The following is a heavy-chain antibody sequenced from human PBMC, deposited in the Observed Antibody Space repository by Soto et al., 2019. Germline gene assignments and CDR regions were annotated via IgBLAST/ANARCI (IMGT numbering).Heavy chain of an antibody. CDR2: ISGSGGST. CDR3: ATGRYDSSGYLPCPFEY. J-gene: IGHJ4*02. Sequence: PGGSLRLSCAASGFTFSSYAMSWVRQAPGKGLEWVSAISGSGGSTYYADSVKGRFTISRDNSKNTLYLQMNSLRAEGTAVYYCATGRYDSSGYLPCPFEYWGQGTLVTVSS. CDR1: GFTFSSYA. D-gene: IGHD3-22*01. V-gene: IGHV3-23*01.